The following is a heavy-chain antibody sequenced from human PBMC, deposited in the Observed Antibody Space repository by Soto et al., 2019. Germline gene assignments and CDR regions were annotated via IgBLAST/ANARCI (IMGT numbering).Heavy chain of an antibody. CDR2: IYYRGST. D-gene: IGHD6-13*01. Sequence: QVQLQESGPGLVKPSQTLSLTCTVSGGSISSGGYYWSWIRQHPGKGLEWIGYIYYRGSTYYNPSLKSRVTISGDTSKNQCSLKLSSVTAADTAVYYCARGVPSRVAAAGRGSWFDPWGQGTLVTVSS. CDR3: ARGVPSRVAAAGRGSWFDP. CDR1: GGSISSGGYY. V-gene: IGHV4-31*03. J-gene: IGHJ5*02.